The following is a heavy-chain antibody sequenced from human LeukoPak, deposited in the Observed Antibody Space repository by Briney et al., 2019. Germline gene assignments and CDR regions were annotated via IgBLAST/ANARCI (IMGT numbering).Heavy chain of an antibody. CDR1: GYTFTSYG. Sequence: GASVKVSCKASGYTFTSYGISWVRQAPGQGLEWMGWISAYNGNTNYAQKLQGRVTMTTDTSTSTAYMELRSLRSDDTAVYYCARVPYCSSTSCYQNWFDPWGQGTLVTVSS. D-gene: IGHD2-2*01. CDR2: ISAYNGNT. J-gene: IGHJ5*02. CDR3: ARVPYCSSTSCYQNWFDP. V-gene: IGHV1-18*01.